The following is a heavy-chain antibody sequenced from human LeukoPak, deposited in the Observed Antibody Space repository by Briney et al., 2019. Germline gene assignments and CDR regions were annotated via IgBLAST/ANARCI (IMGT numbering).Heavy chain of an antibody. CDR1: GFTFSSYG. Sequence: ESGRSLRLSCAASGFTFSSYGMHWVRQAPGKGLEWVAVISSATNTKIYAESVKGRFSISRDNSNKTLYLQMDNLRTEDTALYYCARSASYYYDSSGLDWIDPWGQGTLVTVSS. J-gene: IGHJ5*02. V-gene: IGHV3-30*19. CDR3: ARSASYYYDSSGLDWIDP. D-gene: IGHD3-22*01. CDR2: ISSATNTK.